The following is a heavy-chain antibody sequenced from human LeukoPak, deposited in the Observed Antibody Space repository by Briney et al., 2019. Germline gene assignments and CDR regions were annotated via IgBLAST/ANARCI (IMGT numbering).Heavy chain of an antibody. J-gene: IGHJ5*02. D-gene: IGHD3-9*01. Sequence: PGGSLRLSCAASGFTFSSYWMSWVRQAPGKGLGWVANIKQDGSEKYYADSVKGRFTISRDNSKNTLYLQMNSLRAEDTAVYYCARDRGHYDILTGYYNWFDPWGQGTLVTVSS. V-gene: IGHV3-7*01. CDR1: GFTFSSYW. CDR3: ARDRGHYDILTGYYNWFDP. CDR2: IKQDGSEK.